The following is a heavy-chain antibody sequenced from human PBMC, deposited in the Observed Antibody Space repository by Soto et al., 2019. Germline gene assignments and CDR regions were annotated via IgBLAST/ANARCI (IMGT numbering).Heavy chain of an antibody. J-gene: IGHJ5*02. CDR2: IIPIFGTA. CDR1: GGTFSSYA. D-gene: IGHD3-16*01. CDR3: CLGGGPESHWFYP. V-gene: IGHV1-69*01. Sequence: QVQLVQSGAEVKKPGSSVKVSCKASGGTFSSYAISWVRQAPGQGLEWMGGIIPIFGTANYAQKFQGRVTITAEETTSTAYMELSSRRAEDTAVDYCCLGGGPESHWFYPWGQGTLVTVSS.